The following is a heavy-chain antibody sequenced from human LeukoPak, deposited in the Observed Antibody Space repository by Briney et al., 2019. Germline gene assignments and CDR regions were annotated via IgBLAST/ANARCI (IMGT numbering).Heavy chain of an antibody. J-gene: IGHJ3*02. CDR1: GFTFSSYW. CDR3: AKTFPAYCGGDCYSDAFDI. Sequence: GGSLRLSCAASGFTFSSYWMSWVRQAPGKGLEWVANIKQDGSEKYYVDSVKGRFTISRDNSKNTLYLQVNSLRAEDTAVYYCAKTFPAYCGGDCYSDAFDIWGQGTMVTVSS. V-gene: IGHV3-7*03. CDR2: IKQDGSEK. D-gene: IGHD2-21*02.